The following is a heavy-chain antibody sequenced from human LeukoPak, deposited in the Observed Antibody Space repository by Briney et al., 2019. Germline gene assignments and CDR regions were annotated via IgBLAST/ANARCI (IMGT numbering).Heavy chain of an antibody. CDR1: GDSISSYY. CDR2: IYYSGST. CDR3: ARTYGSSWYPYYYMDV. D-gene: IGHD6-13*01. Sequence: SETLSLTCTVSGDSISSYYWSWIRQPPGKGLEWIGYIYYSGSTNYNPSLKSRVTISVDTSKNQFSLKLSSVTAADTAVYYCARTYGSSWYPYYYMDVWGKGTTVTISS. V-gene: IGHV4-59*01. J-gene: IGHJ6*03.